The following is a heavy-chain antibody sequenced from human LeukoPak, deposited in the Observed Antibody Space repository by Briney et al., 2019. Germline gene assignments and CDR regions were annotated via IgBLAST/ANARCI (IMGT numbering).Heavy chain of an antibody. D-gene: IGHD4-17*01. Sequence: SETLSLTCTVSGGSIGSYYWSWIRQPPGKGLEWIGSIYYSGSTYYNPSLKSRVTISVDTSKNQFSLKLSSVTAADTAVYYCARVDSSGDYATDYFDYWGQGTLVTVSS. CDR3: ARVDSSGDYATDYFDY. J-gene: IGHJ4*02. CDR2: IYYSGST. V-gene: IGHV4-39*07. CDR1: GGSIGSYY.